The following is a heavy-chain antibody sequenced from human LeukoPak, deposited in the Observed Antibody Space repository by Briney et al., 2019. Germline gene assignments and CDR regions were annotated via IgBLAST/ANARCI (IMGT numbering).Heavy chain of an antibody. D-gene: IGHD2-2*01. Sequence: GGSLRLSCAASGFDFSIYAMAWVRQAPGKGLEWISYVGISSGNTKYADSVKGRFTISGDKAKNSLYLQMNSLRVEDTAVYYCARDTKYAFDNWGQGTLVTVSS. CDR2: VGISSGNT. CDR1: GFDFSIYA. J-gene: IGHJ4*02. V-gene: IGHV3-48*01. CDR3: ARDTKYAFDN.